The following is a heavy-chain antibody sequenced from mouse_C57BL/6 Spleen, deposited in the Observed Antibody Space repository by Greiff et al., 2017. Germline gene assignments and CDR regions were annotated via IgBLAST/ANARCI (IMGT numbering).Heavy chain of an antibody. CDR1: GFSLTSYG. CDR3: ARTLSITTVVATGAMDY. CDR2: LWSGGST. V-gene: IGHV2-2*01. J-gene: IGHJ4*01. D-gene: IGHD1-1*01. Sequence: VQLQQSGPGLVQPSQSLSITCTVSGFSLTSYGVHWVRQSPGKGLEWLGVLWSGGSTDYNAAFISRLSISKDNSQSQVFLKINSLQADDTAIYYCARTLSITTVVATGAMDYWGQGTSVTVSS.